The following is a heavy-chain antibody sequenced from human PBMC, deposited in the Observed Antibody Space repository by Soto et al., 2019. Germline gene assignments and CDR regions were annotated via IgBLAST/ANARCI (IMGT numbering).Heavy chain of an antibody. CDR3: AASRPRGYYDSSGYYDPGY. Sequence: ASVKVSCKASGFTFTSSAVQWVRQARGQRLEWIGWIVVGSGNTNYAQKFQERVTITRDMSTSTAYMELSSLRSEDTAVYYCAASRPRGYYDSSGYYDPGYWGQGALVTVSS. CDR2: IVVGSGNT. J-gene: IGHJ4*02. V-gene: IGHV1-58*01. CDR1: GFTFTSSA. D-gene: IGHD3-22*01.